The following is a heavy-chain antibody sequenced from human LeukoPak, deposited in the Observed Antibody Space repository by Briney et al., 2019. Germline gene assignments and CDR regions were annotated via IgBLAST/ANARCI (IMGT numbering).Heavy chain of an antibody. Sequence: SETLSLTCTVSGASISSYYWSWIRQPPGKGLEWLAYIYYSGSTNYNPSLKSRVTISVETSKNQFSLKLGSVTAADTAVYYGARAEAMIVVSTPEAFDIWGQGTMVTVSS. CDR3: ARAEAMIVVSTPEAFDI. J-gene: IGHJ3*02. V-gene: IGHV4-59*01. CDR1: GASISSYY. CDR2: IYYSGST. D-gene: IGHD3-22*01.